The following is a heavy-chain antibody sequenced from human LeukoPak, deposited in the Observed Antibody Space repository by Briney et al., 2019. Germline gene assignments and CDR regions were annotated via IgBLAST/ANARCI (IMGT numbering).Heavy chain of an antibody. V-gene: IGHV3-30*18. CDR1: GFTFSSYG. D-gene: IGHD6-13*01. Sequence: GGSLRLSCAASGFTFSSYGMHWVRQAPGKGLEWVAVISYDGSNKYYADSVKGRFTISRDNSKNTLYLQMNSLRAEDTAVYYCAKSGERQLVSWFDPWGQGTLVTVSS. CDR3: AKSGERQLVSWFDP. CDR2: ISYDGSNK. J-gene: IGHJ5*02.